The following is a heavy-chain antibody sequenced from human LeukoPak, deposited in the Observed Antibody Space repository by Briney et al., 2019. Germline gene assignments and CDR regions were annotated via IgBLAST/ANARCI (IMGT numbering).Heavy chain of an antibody. D-gene: IGHD3-22*01. CDR2: IYTSGST. CDR1: GGSISSYY. J-gene: IGHJ6*03. V-gene: IGHV4-4*07. CDR3: ASISYYYDSSGYVDYYMDV. Sequence: PSETLSLTCTVSGGSISSYYWSWIRQPAGKGLEWIGRIYTSGSTNYNPSLKSRVTISVDTSKNQFSLKLSSVTAADTAVYYCASISYYYDSSGYVDYYMDVWGKGTTVTVSS.